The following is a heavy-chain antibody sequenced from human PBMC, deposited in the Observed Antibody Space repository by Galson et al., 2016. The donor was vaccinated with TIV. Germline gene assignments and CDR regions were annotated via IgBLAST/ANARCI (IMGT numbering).Heavy chain of an antibody. D-gene: IGHD3-3*01. J-gene: IGHJ6*02. Sequence: SLRLSCAVSGFTVSTNYMSWVRQAPGKGLEWVSVIYSGGITYYADSVKGRFTISRDNSKNTLYLQMNSLRADDTAVYFWARSGSTWIFGVGVNYYGMDVWGQGTTVTVSS. CDR2: IYSGGIT. CDR3: ARSGSTWIFGVGVNYYGMDV. CDR1: GFTVSTNY. V-gene: IGHV3-66*01.